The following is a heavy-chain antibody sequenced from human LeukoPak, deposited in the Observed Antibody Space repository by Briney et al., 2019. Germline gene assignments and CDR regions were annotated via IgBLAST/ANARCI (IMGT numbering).Heavy chain of an antibody. J-gene: IGHJ4*02. D-gene: IGHD6-19*01. V-gene: IGHV4-59*01. CDR1: DGSISSYF. CDR3: ARDGVAGSFDY. Sequence: SETLSLTCTVSDGSISSYFWSWIRQPPGKGLEWIGYIHYSGSTNHNSSLKSRVTISVDTSKNQYSLKLSSVTAADTAVYYCARDGVAGSFDYWGQGTLVTVSS. CDR2: IHYSGST.